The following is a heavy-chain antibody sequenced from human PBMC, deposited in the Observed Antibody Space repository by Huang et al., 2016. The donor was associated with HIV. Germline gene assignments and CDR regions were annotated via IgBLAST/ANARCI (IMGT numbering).Heavy chain of an antibody. V-gene: IGHV3-74*01. CDR2: INSDGSSS. Sequence: EVQLVESGGGLVQPGGSLRLSCAASGFTFSSYWMHWVRQAPGKGRVWDSRINSDGSSSGYAYSVKGRFTISRDNAKNTLYLQMNSLRAEDTAVYYCVRDPRIQSWLNYFDYWGQGTLVSVSS. J-gene: IGHJ4*02. CDR1: GFTFSSYW. D-gene: IGHD3-22*01. CDR3: VRDPRIQSWLNYFDY.